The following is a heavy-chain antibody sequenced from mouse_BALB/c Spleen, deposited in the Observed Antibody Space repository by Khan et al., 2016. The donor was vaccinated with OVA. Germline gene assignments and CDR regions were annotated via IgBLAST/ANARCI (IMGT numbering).Heavy chain of an antibody. CDR2: ISHGGSRI. D-gene: IGHD2-1*01. CDR3: GRPATREYGYGMDY. CDR1: GFAFSNYT. V-gene: IGHV5-12-2*01. Sequence: EVKLVESGGGLVQPGGSLKLSCVASGFAFSNYTMSWIRQTPEKSLEWVAFISHGGSRIYYPDTLKGRFTSSRDNAKSTLYLQMSSLKSEDTAMYDGGRPATREYGYGMDYWGQGTSVTVSS. J-gene: IGHJ4*01.